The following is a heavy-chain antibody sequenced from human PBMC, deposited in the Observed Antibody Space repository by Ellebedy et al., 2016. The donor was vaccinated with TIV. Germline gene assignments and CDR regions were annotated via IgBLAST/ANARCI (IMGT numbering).Heavy chain of an antibody. CDR3: ATEGHCSTGMCSDYFYGLDV. J-gene: IGHJ6*02. CDR2: VKSKTDGGTI. CDR1: GFTFKNAW. D-gene: IGHD2-8*01. Sequence: GESLKISXAASGFTFKNAWMNWVRQASGKGLEWVGRVKSKTDGGTIGYAAPVKGRFTISRDDSKSRLHLQMNSLEMEDTAIYYCATEGHCSTGMCSDYFYGLDVWGQGTTVTVSS. V-gene: IGHV3-15*07.